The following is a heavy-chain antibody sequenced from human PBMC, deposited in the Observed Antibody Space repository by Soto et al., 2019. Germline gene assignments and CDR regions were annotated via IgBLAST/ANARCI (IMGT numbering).Heavy chain of an antibody. Sequence: SLRLSCAASGFTFSSYGMHWVRQAPGKGLEWVAVISYDGSNKYYADSVKGRFTISRDNSKNTLYLQMNSLRAEDTAVYYCAKTTGYYLYYFDYWGQGTLVTVSS. J-gene: IGHJ4*02. V-gene: IGHV3-30*18. CDR2: ISYDGSNK. CDR1: GFTFSSYG. CDR3: AKTTGYYLYYFDY. D-gene: IGHD3-22*01.